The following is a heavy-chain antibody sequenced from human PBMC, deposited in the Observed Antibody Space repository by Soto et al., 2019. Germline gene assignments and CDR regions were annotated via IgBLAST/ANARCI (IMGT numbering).Heavy chain of an antibody. CDR1: GGSLNTYY. CDR3: ARNWFSGAGRSHLDY. Sequence: PSETLSLTCTVSGGSLNTYYWSWIRQPPGKGLEWIGYVDYSGNSDSSPSLKSRVTISIDTSKKQVSLKLNSVTAADTAVYYCARNWFSGAGRSHLDYSDQGIPVTVST. J-gene: IGHJ4*02. CDR2: VDYSGNS. V-gene: IGHV4-59*01. D-gene: IGHD6-19*01.